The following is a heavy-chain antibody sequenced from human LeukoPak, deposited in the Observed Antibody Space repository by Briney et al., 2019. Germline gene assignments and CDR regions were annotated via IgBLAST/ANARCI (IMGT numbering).Heavy chain of an antibody. J-gene: IGHJ5*02. CDR1: GYTFTGYY. CDR3: ARGIMTTVTIRAYNWFDP. CDR2: INPNSGGT. D-gene: IGHD4-17*01. Sequence: ASVKVSCKASGYTFTGYYMHWVRQAPGQGLEWMGWINPNSGGTNYAQKFQGWVTMTRDTSISTAYMELSRLRSDDTAVYYCARGIMTTVTIRAYNWFDPWGQGTLVTVSS. V-gene: IGHV1-2*04.